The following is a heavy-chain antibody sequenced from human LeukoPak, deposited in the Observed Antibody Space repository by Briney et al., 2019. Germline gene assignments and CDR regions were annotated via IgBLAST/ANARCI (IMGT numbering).Heavy chain of an antibody. CDR1: GFTFTSYA. CDR2: ARASGGIT. V-gene: IGHV3-23*01. D-gene: IGHD6-13*01. J-gene: IGHJ4*02. CDR3: AKVMAAAGTWFFDY. Sequence: QPGGSLRPSCEASGFTFTSYAMSWVRQAPGKGLESVSTARASGGITYYADSVKGRFTISRDSSKNTLHLQMNSLRAEDTAVYYCAKVMAAAGTWFFDYWSQGTLVTVSS.